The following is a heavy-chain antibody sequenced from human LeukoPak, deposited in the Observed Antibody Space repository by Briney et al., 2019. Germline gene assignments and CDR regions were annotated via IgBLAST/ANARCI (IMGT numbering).Heavy chain of an antibody. Sequence: PSETLSLTCTVSGGSISSYYWSWIRQPPGKGLEWIGYIYYTGDTNYNPSLKSRVTISVDPSKNQFSLRLSSVTAADTAVYYCTKSGSYLAMFAFDIWGQGTMVTVSS. J-gene: IGHJ3*02. V-gene: IGHV4-59*08. D-gene: IGHD1-26*01. CDR3: TKSGSYLAMFAFDI. CDR1: GGSISSYY. CDR2: IYYTGDT.